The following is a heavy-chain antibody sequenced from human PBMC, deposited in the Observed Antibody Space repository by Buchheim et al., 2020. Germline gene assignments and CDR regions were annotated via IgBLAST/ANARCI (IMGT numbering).Heavy chain of an antibody. CDR3: AKDESYTEYYYYYMDV. V-gene: IGHV3-30*18. CDR1: GFTFSSYW. CDR2: ISYDGSNK. J-gene: IGHJ6*03. D-gene: IGHD1-26*01. Sequence: VQLVESGGGLVQPGGSLRLSCAASGFTFSSYWMHWVRQAPGKGLEWVAVISYDGSNKYYADSVKGRFTISRDNSKNTLYLQMNSLRAEDTAVYYCAKDESYTEYYYYYMDVWGKGTT.